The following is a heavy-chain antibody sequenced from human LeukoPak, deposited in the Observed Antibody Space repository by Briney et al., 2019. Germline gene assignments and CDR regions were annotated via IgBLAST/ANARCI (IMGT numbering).Heavy chain of an antibody. CDR2: THSSGGT. Sequence: GGSLRLSCAASGFTGSHNYMSWVRQAPGKGLEWVSATHSSGGTYYADSVKGRFTISRDTSKNTLYLQINSLSVEDMAVYYCIVFGDSNHWGQGTLVTVSS. V-gene: IGHV3-53*01. J-gene: IGHJ5*02. CDR3: IVFGDSNH. D-gene: IGHD4-17*01. CDR1: GFTGSHNY.